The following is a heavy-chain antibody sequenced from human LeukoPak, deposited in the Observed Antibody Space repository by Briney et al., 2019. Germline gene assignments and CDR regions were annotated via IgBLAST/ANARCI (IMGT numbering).Heavy chain of an antibody. Sequence: SGPTLVNPTQTLTQTCTFSGFSLSPSGVGGGWIRQPPGKALEWLALSCWDEGKRYSTSLKSTLTITKDTSQNQLVLTMTNMDPVYTATYYCAHIPKYYDILTGYYGLVPFDYWGQGTLVTVSS. J-gene: IGHJ4*02. CDR1: GFSLSPSGVG. V-gene: IGHV2-5*02. D-gene: IGHD3-9*01. CDR3: AHIPKYYDILTGYYGLVPFDY. CDR2: SCWDEGK.